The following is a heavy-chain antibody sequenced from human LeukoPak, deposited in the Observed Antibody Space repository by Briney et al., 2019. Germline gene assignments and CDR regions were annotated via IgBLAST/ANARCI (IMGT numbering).Heavy chain of an antibody. J-gene: IGHJ4*02. Sequence: GGSLRLSCAASGFTFSSYGMTWVRQAPGKGLEWVSAISGSGGSTYYAESVKGRFTISRDNSKNTLYLQMNSLRAEDTAIYYCAKTTEYCSGGSCYFHYFDYWGQGTLVTVSS. CDR2: ISGSGGST. CDR1: GFTFSSYG. D-gene: IGHD2-15*01. CDR3: AKTTEYCSGGSCYFHYFDY. V-gene: IGHV3-23*01.